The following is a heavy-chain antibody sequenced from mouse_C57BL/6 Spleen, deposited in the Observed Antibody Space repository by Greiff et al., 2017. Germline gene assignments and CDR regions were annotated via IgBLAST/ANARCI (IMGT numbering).Heavy chain of an antibody. Sequence: VQLQQPGAELVRPGPSVKLSCKASGYTFTSYWLHWVKQRPGQGLEWIGNIYPSDSDTYYNQKFKDKATLTVDKSASTAYMQLSSLTSEDSAGYYCERRGYENGGSIDDWGQGTTLTVSS. CDR1: GYTFTSYW. V-gene: IGHV1-61*01. J-gene: IGHJ2*01. CDR3: ERRGYENGGSIDD. CDR2: IYPSDSDT. D-gene: IGHD2-2*01.